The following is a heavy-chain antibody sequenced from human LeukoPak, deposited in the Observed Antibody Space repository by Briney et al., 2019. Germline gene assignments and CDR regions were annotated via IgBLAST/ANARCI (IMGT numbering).Heavy chain of an antibody. CDR2: IYTSGST. CDR1: GDSISSGSYY. CDR3: ARGRVEMATIDFDY. V-gene: IGHV4-61*02. J-gene: IGHJ4*02. D-gene: IGHD5-24*01. Sequence: SETLSLTCTVSGDSISSGSYYWSWIRQPAGKGLEWIGRIYTSGSTNYNPSLKSRVTISVDTSKNQFSLKLSSVTAADTAMYYCARGRVEMATIDFDYWGQGTLVTVSS.